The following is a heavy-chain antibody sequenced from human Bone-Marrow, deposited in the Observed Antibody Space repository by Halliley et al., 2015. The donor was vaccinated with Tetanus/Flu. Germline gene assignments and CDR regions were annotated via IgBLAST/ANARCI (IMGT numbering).Heavy chain of an antibody. Sequence: ISGSGGSPYYADSVEGRFTISRDNSKSTLYLQMNSLRAEDTAVYYCAKRYYSDSSGYLGSIDYWGQGTLVTVSS. CDR3: AKRYYSDSSGYLGSIDY. CDR2: ISGSGGSP. D-gene: IGHD3-22*01. V-gene: IGHV3-23*01. J-gene: IGHJ4*02.